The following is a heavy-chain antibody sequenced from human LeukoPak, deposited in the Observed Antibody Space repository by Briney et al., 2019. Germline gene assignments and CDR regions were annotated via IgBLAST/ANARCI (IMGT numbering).Heavy chain of an antibody. Sequence: GGSLRLSCAASGFTFSDYDMSWIRQAPGKGLEWVSYISSSGSTIYYADSVKGRFTISRDNAKNTLYLQMNSLRAEDTAVYYCAKNAASPRGIAAFGGFYPWGQGTLVTVSS. V-gene: IGHV3-11*01. D-gene: IGHD6-25*01. J-gene: IGHJ5*02. CDR1: GFTFSDYD. CDR3: AKNAASPRGIAAFGGFYP. CDR2: ISSSGSTI.